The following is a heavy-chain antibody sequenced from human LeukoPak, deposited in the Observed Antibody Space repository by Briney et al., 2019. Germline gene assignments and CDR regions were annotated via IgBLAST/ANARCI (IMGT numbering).Heavy chain of an antibody. CDR3: AKDPRVATIEIFDY. V-gene: IGHV3-30*18. CDR2: ISYDATNE. D-gene: IGHD5-12*01. CDR1: GFTFNHYG. Sequence: GGSLRLSCAASGFTFNHYGIHWVRQAPGKGLEWVAVISYDATNEYFADSVKGRFTISRDNSKNTVYLQMSSLRVEDTAVYYCAKDPRVATIEIFDYWGRGTLVTVSS. J-gene: IGHJ4*02.